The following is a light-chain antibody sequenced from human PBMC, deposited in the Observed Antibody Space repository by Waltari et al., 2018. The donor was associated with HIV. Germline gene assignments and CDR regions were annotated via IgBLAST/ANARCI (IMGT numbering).Light chain of an antibody. J-gene: IGLJ3*02. V-gene: IGLV1-40*01. CDR2: RND. Sequence: QSVLTQPPSVSGAPGQRVAISCTGSSSNIAAGYDVHWYQVLPGTVPKLLIFRNDTRPSCVPHRLSASKSPTSAYLAITGLQPEDEADYYCQSYDSGLSATVFGGGTRLTVL. CDR1: SSNIAAGYD. CDR3: QSYDSGLSATV.